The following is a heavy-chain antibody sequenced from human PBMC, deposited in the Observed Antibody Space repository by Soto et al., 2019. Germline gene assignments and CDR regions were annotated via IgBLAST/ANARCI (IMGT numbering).Heavy chain of an antibody. Sequence: GECRKISCKGSGYTFTNYWIGWVRQLPGKGLEWMGIIYPGDSDTRYSPSFQGHVTITVDKSTSTAYLQWNTLKASDTAMYYCARHSSNFRYYYYAMDVWGQGTTVAVSS. CDR2: IYPGDSDT. V-gene: IGHV5-51*01. CDR3: ARHSSNFRYYYYAMDV. D-gene: IGHD6-19*01. J-gene: IGHJ6*01. CDR1: GYTFTNYW.